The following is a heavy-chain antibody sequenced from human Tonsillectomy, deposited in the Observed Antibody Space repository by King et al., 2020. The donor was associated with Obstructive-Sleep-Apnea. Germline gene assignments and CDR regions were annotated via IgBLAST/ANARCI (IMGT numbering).Heavy chain of an antibody. CDR1: GFTFSDYY. Sequence: VQLVESGGGLVKPGGSLRLSCAASGFTFSDYYMSWIRQAPGKGLEWVSYISSSGSTIYYADSVKGRFTISRDNAKNSLYLQMNSLRAEDTAVYYCARWVYSSSWYEGGDYYYGMDVWGQGTTVTVSS. D-gene: IGHD6-13*01. CDR2: ISSSGSTI. J-gene: IGHJ6*02. CDR3: ARWVYSSSWYEGGDYYYGMDV. V-gene: IGHV3-11*01.